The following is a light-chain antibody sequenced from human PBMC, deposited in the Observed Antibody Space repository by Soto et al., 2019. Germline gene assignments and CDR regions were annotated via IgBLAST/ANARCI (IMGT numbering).Light chain of an antibody. V-gene: IGKV3-15*01. CDR1: QSVSSN. CDR3: QQYNNWPPWT. J-gene: IGKJ1*01. CDR2: GAS. Sequence: EIVMTQSPATLSVSPGERATLSCRASQSVSSNLAWYQQKPGQAPRLLIYGASTRATGIPARFSGSGCGTDFTLTISSLQSEDFAVYYCQQYNNWPPWTFGQGTKVEIK.